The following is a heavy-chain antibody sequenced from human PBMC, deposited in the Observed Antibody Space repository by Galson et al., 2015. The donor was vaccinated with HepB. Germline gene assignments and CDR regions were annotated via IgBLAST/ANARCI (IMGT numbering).Heavy chain of an antibody. D-gene: IGHD6-13*01. CDR3: AKPQQQLGRSPWFFDL. V-gene: IGHV3-23*01. CDR2: ISGGGGST. J-gene: IGHJ2*01. CDR1: GFTFSSYP. Sequence: SLRLSCAASGFTFSSYPMTWVRQAPGKGLEWVSTISGGGGSTYYADSVQGRFTISRDNSKNALYLQMNSLRAEDTAVYYCAKPQQQLGRSPWFFDLWGRGTLVTVSS.